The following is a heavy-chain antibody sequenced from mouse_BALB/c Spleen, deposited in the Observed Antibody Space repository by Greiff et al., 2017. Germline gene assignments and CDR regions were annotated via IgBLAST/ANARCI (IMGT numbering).Heavy chain of an antibody. V-gene: IGHV1-7*01. CDR2: INPSTGYT. Sequence: QVQLQQSGAELAKPGASVKMSCKASGYTFTSYWMHWVKQRPGQGLEWIGYINPSTGYTEYNQKFKDKATLTADKSSSTAYMQLSSLTSEDSAVYYCARRENLRGNYSFAYWGQGTLVTVSA. CDR1: GYTFTSYW. CDR3: ARRENLRGNYSFAY. D-gene: IGHD2-1*01. J-gene: IGHJ3*01.